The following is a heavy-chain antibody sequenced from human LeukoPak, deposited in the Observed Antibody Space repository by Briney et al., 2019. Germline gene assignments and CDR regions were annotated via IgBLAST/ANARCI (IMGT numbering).Heavy chain of an antibody. CDR1: GFTFSTYR. J-gene: IGHJ4*02. CDR2: IIQDGSAK. V-gene: IGHV3-7*04. Sequence: PGGSLRLSCVASGFTFSTYRMSWVRQAPGKGLVWVANIIQDGSAKNYVDSVKGRFTISRDNAKNSLYLQMNSLRAEDTAVYYCARVTSYYYNTSGDYYSDHWGQGTLVTVSS. D-gene: IGHD3-22*01. CDR3: ARVTSYYYNTSGDYYSDH.